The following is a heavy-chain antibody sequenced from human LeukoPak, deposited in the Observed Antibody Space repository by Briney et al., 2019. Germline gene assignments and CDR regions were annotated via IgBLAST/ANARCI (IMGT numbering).Heavy chain of an antibody. Sequence: SETLSLTCAVYGGSFSGYYWSWIRQPAGKGLEWIGRIYTSGSTNYNPSLKSRVTMSVDTSKNQFSLKLSSVTAADTAVYYCARVTVNTGAYFDYWGQGTLVTVSS. CDR1: GGSFSGYY. D-gene: IGHD4-17*01. CDR3: ARVTVNTGAYFDY. V-gene: IGHV4-59*10. CDR2: IYTSGST. J-gene: IGHJ4*02.